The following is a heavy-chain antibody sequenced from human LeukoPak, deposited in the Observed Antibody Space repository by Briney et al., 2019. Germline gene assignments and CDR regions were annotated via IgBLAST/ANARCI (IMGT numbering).Heavy chain of an antibody. CDR1: GFTFSSYG. CDR2: ISYDGSNK. V-gene: IGHV3-30*18. D-gene: IGHD3-10*01. Sequence: PGRSLRLSCAPSGFTFSSYGMHWVRQAPGKGLEWVAVISYDGSNKYYADSVKGRFTISRDNSKNTLYLQMNSLRAEDTAVYYCAKDPRGGYYYYGMDVWGQGTTVTVSS. J-gene: IGHJ6*02. CDR3: AKDPRGGYYYYGMDV.